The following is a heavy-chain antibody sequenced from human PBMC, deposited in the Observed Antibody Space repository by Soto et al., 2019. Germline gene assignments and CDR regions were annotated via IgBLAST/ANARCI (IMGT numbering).Heavy chain of an antibody. CDR3: AKRSLQYSFDY. CDR2: ISGSGSGT. V-gene: IGHV3-23*01. Sequence: PGGSLRLSCAASGFIFSSYAMSWVRQAPGKGLEWVSAISGSGSGTYYADSVKGRFTISRDNFKNTLYLQMNSLRAEDTAVYYCAKRSLQYSFDYWGQGTLVTVSS. CDR1: GFIFSSYA. D-gene: IGHD4-4*01. J-gene: IGHJ4*02.